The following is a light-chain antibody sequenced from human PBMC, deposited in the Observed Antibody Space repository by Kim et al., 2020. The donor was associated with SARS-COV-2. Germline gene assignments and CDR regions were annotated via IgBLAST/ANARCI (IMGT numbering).Light chain of an antibody. Sequence: VTVSGSGGNSNIGKNSVSWYQNLPKTAPKLVIYDNNKRPSGIPDRFSGSKSGTSATLDITGLQTGDEADYFCGTWDTTLNVLYVFGSGTKVTVL. CDR1: NSNIGKNS. CDR3: GTWDTTLNVLYV. J-gene: IGLJ1*01. V-gene: IGLV1-51*01. CDR2: DNN.